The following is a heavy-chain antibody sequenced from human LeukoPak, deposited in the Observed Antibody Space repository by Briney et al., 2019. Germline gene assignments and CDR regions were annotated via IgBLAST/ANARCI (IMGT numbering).Heavy chain of an antibody. D-gene: IGHD1-26*01. V-gene: IGHV4-39*07. CDR3: ARDGRFPPEVLPRYFDY. J-gene: IGHJ4*02. Sequence: SSETLSLTCTVSGGSISSSSYYWGWIRQPPGKGLEWIRSIYYSGSTYYNPSLKSRVTISVETSKNQFSLKLSSVTAADTAVYYCARDGRFPPEVLPRYFDYWGQGTLVTVSS. CDR2: IYYSGST. CDR1: GGSISSSSYY.